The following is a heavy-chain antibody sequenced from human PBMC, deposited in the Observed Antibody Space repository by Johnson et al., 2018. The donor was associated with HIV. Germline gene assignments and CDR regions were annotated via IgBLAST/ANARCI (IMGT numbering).Heavy chain of an antibody. CDR3: ASAVARGKWLADGYF. J-gene: IGHJ3*01. CDR1: GFTVSSNY. D-gene: IGHD6-19*01. V-gene: IGHV3-33*08. Sequence: QVQLVESGGGLVQPGGSLRLSCAASGFTVSSNYMNWVRQAPGKGLDWVSLIWYDGSNKYYLDSVKGRFTISRDNSKNTLYLQMNSLRHNDTAVYYCASAVARGKWLADGYFWGQGTTVTVS. CDR2: IWYDGSNK.